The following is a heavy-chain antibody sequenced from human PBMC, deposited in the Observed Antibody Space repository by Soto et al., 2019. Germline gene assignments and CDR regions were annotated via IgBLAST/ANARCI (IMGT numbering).Heavy chain of an antibody. CDR3: VRDPYLPAAGRLSSLHY. D-gene: IGHD2-2*01. Sequence: PGVSLRLSCLASGFSFSSLAMSWVRQAPGKGLEWVSSISGRGVDTLYADSVKGRFTISRDNSNNTLYVQMNSLKAEDTAVYYCVRDPYLPAAGRLSSLHYWGTGTLVTVSS. V-gene: IGHV3-23*01. CDR1: GFSFSSLA. J-gene: IGHJ4*02. CDR2: ISGRGVDT.